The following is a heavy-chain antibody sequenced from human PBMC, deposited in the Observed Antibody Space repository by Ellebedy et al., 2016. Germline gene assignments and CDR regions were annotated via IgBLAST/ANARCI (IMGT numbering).Heavy chain of an antibody. CDR3: ARDLRVVAVL. V-gene: IGHV3-21*01. CDR2: ISSSSSYI. D-gene: IGHD2-15*01. J-gene: IGHJ4*02. CDR1: GFTFSSYS. Sequence: GGSLRLXXAASGFTFSSYSMNWVRQAPGKGLEWVSSISSSSSYIYYADSVKGRFTISRDNAKNSLYLQMNSLRAEDTAVYYCARDLRVVAVLWGQGTLVTVSS.